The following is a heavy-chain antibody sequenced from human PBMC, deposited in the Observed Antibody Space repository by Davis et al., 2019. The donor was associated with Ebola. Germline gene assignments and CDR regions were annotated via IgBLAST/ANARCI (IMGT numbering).Heavy chain of an antibody. D-gene: IGHD4-23*01. CDR2: INHSGST. J-gene: IGHJ6*02. Sequence: SETLSLTCAVYRVSFSAYYWSWIRQPPGKGLEWIGEINHSGSTNYNPSLKSRVTISVDTSKNQFSLKLSSVTAADTAVYYCARFPVVTSNYYYYGMDVWGQGTTVTVSS. CDR1: RVSFSAYY. CDR3: ARFPVVTSNYYYYGMDV. V-gene: IGHV4-34*01.